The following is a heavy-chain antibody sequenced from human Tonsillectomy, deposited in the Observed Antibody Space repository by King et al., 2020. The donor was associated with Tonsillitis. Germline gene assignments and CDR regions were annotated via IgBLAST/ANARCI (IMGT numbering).Heavy chain of an antibody. CDR3: VAGLGYLPDH. J-gene: IGHJ1*01. CDR2: IRQDGREK. CDR1: GITFSDYW. Sequence: VQLVESGGGLVQPGGSLRLSCAAPGITFSDYWMNWVRQAPGKGLEWLAIIRQDGREKHYVDSVKDRFTISRDNAQKSVFLQMSSQRVDDTAVYFCVAGLGYLPDHWGQGTRVTVSS. D-gene: IGHD3-9*01. V-gene: IGHV3-7*02.